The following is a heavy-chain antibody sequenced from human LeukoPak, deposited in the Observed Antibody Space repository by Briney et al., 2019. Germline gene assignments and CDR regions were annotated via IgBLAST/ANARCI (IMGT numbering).Heavy chain of an antibody. V-gene: IGHV3-7*01. Sequence: GESLRLSCAASGFTFSNYWMRWVRQAPGKGLEWLAKMNQDGSHIYYVDSVKGRFTISRDNAKNSLYLQLDSLRAEDTAVYYCARDLVTTIVVPYDFWGQGTLVTVSS. J-gene: IGHJ4*02. CDR2: MNQDGSHI. CDR3: ARDLVTTIVVPYDF. D-gene: IGHD3-22*01. CDR1: GFTFSNYW.